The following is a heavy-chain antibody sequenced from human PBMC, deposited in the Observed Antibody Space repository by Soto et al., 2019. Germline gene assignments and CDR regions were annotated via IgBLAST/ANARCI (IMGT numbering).Heavy chain of an antibody. J-gene: IGHJ6*03. CDR3: ARGDCVGGTCYSLAGSFYYHMDV. D-gene: IGHD2-15*01. Sequence: PGGSLRLSCAASGFTFSNYWMYWVRQAPGKGLVWVSRINSDGSVSSYADSVKGRLTISRDNVKNTLYLQTDSLRAEDTAVYYCARGDCVGGTCYSLAGSFYYHMDVWGKGTTVTVSS. CDR2: INSDGSVS. CDR1: GFTFSNYW. V-gene: IGHV3-74*01.